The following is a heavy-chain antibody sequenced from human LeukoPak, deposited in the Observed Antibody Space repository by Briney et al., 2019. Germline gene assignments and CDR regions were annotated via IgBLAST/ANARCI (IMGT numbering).Heavy chain of an antibody. CDR3: ARSRYYDFWSGYSHNLDY. CDR2: INHSGST. CDR1: GGSFSGYY. V-gene: IGHV4-34*01. Sequence: SXXLSLTCAVYGGSFSGYYWSWIRQPPGKGLEWIGEINHSGSTNYNPSLKSRVTISVEKSKNQFSLKLRYVTAADTAVYYCARSRYYDFWSGYSHNLDYWGQGTLVTVSS. J-gene: IGHJ4*02. D-gene: IGHD3-3*01.